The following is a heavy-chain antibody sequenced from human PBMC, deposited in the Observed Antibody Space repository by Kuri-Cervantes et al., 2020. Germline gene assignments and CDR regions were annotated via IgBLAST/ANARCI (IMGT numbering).Heavy chain of an antibody. CDR3: AKDIGDYYPPIFDY. V-gene: IGHV3-43D*04. J-gene: IGHJ4*02. CDR1: GFTFDDYA. CDR2: ISWDGGST. Sequence: GESLKISCAASGFTFDDYAMHWVRQAPGKGLEWVSLISWDGGSTYSADSVKGRFTISRDNSKNSLYLQMNSLRAEDTALYYCAKDIGDYYPPIFDYWGQGTLVTVSS. D-gene: IGHD4-17*01.